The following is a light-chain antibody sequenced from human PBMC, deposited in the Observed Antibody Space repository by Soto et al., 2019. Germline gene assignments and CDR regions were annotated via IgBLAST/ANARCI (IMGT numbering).Light chain of an antibody. CDR2: AAS. Sequence: DIQMTQSPSSLSASVGDRVTITCRASQSISSSLNWYQQKPGTAPKLLIYAASSLQSGVPSRFSGSGSGTDFTLTISSLQPEDFETYHCQQSYSTPYTFGQGTKLEIK. J-gene: IGKJ2*01. CDR3: QQSYSTPYT. CDR1: QSISSS. V-gene: IGKV1-39*01.